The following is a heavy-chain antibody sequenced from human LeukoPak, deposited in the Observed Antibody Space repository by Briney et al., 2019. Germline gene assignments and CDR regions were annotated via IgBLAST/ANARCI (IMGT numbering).Heavy chain of an antibody. D-gene: IGHD2-2*01. CDR1: GYSFTSYW. J-gene: IGHJ5*02. CDR3: ASLGGYCSSTSCYADWFDP. Sequence: GESLKISCKGSGYSFTSYWIGWVRQMPGKGLEWMGIIYPGDSDTRYSPSFQGQVTISADKSISTAYLQWSSLKASDTAMYYCASLGGYCSSTSCYADWFDPWSQGTLVTVSS. CDR2: IYPGDSDT. V-gene: IGHV5-51*01.